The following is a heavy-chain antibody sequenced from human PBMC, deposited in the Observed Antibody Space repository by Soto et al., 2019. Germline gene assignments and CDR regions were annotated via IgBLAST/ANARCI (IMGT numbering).Heavy chain of an antibody. D-gene: IGHD5-12*01. CDR1: GGTFSSYA. CDR2: IIPIFGTA. CDR3: ARALGGRRDGYNFPLDY. Sequence: VQLVQSGAEVKKPGSSVKVSCKASGGTFSSYAISWVRQAPGQGLEWMGGIIPIFGTANYAQKFQGRVTITADESTSTAYMELSSLSSEDTAVYYCARALGGRRDGYNFPLDYWGQGTLVTVSS. V-gene: IGHV1-69*12. J-gene: IGHJ4*02.